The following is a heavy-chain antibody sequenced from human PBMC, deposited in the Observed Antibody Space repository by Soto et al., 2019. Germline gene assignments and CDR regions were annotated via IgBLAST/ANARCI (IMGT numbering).Heavy chain of an antibody. J-gene: IGHJ4*02. D-gene: IGHD1-26*01. Sequence: QVQLVESGGGVVQPGRSLRLSCAASGFTFSSYGMHWVRQAPGKGLEWVAVISYDGSNKYYADSVKGRFTISRDNSKNTLYLQMNSLRAEDTAVYYCAKLGYSGSYPGLVYWGQGTLVTVSS. V-gene: IGHV3-30*18. CDR2: ISYDGSNK. CDR1: GFTFSSYG. CDR3: AKLGYSGSYPGLVY.